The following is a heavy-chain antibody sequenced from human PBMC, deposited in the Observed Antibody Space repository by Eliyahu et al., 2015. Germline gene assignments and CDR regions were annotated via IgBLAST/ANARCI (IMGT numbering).Heavy chain of an antibody. Sequence: QVQLVQSGAEVKKPGASVKVSXKAXGXTXTSYGISWXRXAPGQGLEWMGWISAYNGNTNYAQKLQGRVTMTTDTSTSTAYMELRSLRSDDTAVYYCATGRSSSWARYFDYWGQGTLVTVSS. CDR3: ATGRSSSWARYFDY. J-gene: IGHJ4*02. CDR2: ISAYNGNT. CDR1: GXTXTSYG. D-gene: IGHD6-13*01. V-gene: IGHV1-18*01.